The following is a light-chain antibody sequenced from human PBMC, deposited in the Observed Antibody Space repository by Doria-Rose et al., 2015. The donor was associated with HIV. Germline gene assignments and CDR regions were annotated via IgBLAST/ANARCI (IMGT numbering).Light chain of an antibody. CDR1: QSFSSTY. CDR2: DGS. J-gene: IGKJ1*01. Sequence: EIVLTQSPGTLSLSPGERATLSCRASQSFSSTYLARYQQKPGQAPSLIIYDGSTRATGIPDRFSASGSGTDFTLTINRLEPEDFALYYCHQYGTSWTFGQGTKVEI. V-gene: IGKV3-20*01. CDR3: HQYGTSWT.